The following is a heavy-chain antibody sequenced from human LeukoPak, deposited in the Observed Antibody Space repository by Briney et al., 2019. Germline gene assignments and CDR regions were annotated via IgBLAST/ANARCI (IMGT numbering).Heavy chain of an antibody. CDR1: GFTFSSYA. V-gene: IGHV3-23*01. CDR3: ARGSTTVGDAFDI. CDR2: ISGSGGST. Sequence: HPGGSLRLSCAASGFTFSSYAMSWVRQAPGKGLEWVSAISGSGGSTYYADSVKGRFTISRDNSKNTLYLQMNSLRAEDTAVYYCARGSTTVGDAFDIWGQGTMVTVSS. D-gene: IGHD4-23*01. J-gene: IGHJ3*02.